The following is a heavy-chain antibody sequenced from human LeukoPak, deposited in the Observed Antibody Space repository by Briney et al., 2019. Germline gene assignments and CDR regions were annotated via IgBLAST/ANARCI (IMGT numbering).Heavy chain of an antibody. CDR2: VIPIFGTA. CDR3: ARDGYSYGNVDY. V-gene: IGHV1-69*13. CDR1: GGTFSSYA. D-gene: IGHD5-18*01. J-gene: IGHJ4*02. Sequence: SVKVSCKASGGTFSSYAISWVRQAPGQGLEWMGGVIPIFGTANYAQKFQGRVTITADESTSTAYMELSSLRSEDTAVYYCARDGYSYGNVDYWGQGTLVTVSS.